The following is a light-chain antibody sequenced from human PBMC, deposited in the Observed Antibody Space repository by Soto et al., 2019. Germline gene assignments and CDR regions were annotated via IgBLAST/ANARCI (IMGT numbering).Light chain of an antibody. CDR3: MQRKEFPVT. Sequence: DIVMTQTPLSLPVTPGAPASISCRSSQSLFDSDYGTTSLDWYLQKPGQSPQLLIYTLSYPASGVPDRFSGSGSGTDFTLKISRVEAEDVGVYYCMQRKEFPVTFGGGTKVEIK. CDR1: QSLFDSDYGTTS. V-gene: IGKV2-40*01. J-gene: IGKJ4*01. CDR2: TLS.